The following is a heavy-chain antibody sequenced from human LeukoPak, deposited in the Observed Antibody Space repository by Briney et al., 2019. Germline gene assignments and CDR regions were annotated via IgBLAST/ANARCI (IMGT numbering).Heavy chain of an antibody. CDR3: AREGLLYYYGSGSYYDPCPIDY. J-gene: IGHJ4*02. Sequence: SETLSLTCAVYGGSFSGYYWSWIRQPPGKGLEWIGEINHSGSTNYNPSLKSRVTISVDTSKNQFSLKLSSVTAADTAVYYCAREGLLYYYGSGSYYDPCPIDYWGQGTLVTVSS. CDR1: GGSFSGYY. D-gene: IGHD3-10*01. V-gene: IGHV4-34*01. CDR2: INHSGST.